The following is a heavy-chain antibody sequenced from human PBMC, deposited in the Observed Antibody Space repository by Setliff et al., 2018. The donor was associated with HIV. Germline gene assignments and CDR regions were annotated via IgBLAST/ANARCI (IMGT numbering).Heavy chain of an antibody. D-gene: IGHD1-1*01. CDR1: GGSFSDYS. CDR2: INDNGGA. V-gene: IGHV4-34*01. CDR3: ARGRYNGDSYSGGFYYFDH. Sequence: SETLSLTCAVSGGSFSDYSWTWLRQPPGKALEWIGHINDNGGANYNPSLTTRATISVATPKNQFFLELTSVTAADTAVYYCARGRYNGDSYSGGFYYFDHWGQGSLGTSPQ. J-gene: IGHJ4*02.